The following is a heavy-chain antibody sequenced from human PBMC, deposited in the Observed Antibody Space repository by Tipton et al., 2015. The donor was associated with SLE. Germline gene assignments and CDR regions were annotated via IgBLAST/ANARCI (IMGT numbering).Heavy chain of an antibody. CDR2: ISSSDTT. D-gene: IGHD3-22*01. Sequence: GSLRLSCAASGFSFTSYSMNWVRQAPGKGPEWVSYISSSDTTHYADFVKGRFTISRDNAKNSLYLQMNSLRDEDTAIYYCSRVSYFDAGGLFASALFAHWGQGTLVTVSS. V-gene: IGHV3-48*02. CDR1: GFSFTSYS. J-gene: IGHJ4*02. CDR3: SRVSYFDAGGLFASALFAH.